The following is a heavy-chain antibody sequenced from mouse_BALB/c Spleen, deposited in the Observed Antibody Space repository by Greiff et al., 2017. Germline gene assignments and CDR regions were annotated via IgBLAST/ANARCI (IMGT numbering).Heavy chain of an antibody. CDR2: ISTYYGNT. V-gene: IGHV1-67*01. J-gene: IGHJ3*01. CDR3: ARSVNSNPFAY. D-gene: IGHD2-5*01. CDR1: GYTITDYA. Sequence: QVQLKQSGPELVRPGVSVKISCKGSGYTITDYAMHWVKQSHAKSLEWIGVISTYYGNTNYNQKFKGKATMTVDKSSSTAYMELARLTSEDSAIYYCARSVNSNPFAYWGQGTLVTVSA.